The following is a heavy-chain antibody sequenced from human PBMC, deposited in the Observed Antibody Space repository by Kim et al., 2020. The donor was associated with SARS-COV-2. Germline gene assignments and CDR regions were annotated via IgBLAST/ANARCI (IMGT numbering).Heavy chain of an antibody. D-gene: IGHD3-10*01. J-gene: IGHJ6*02. Sequence: SVKGRFTISRDNAKNSLYLKMNSLRAEDTAVYYCASNDGWTNYYYYGMDVWGQGTTVTVSS. V-gene: IGHV3-21*01. CDR3: ASNDGWTNYYYYGMDV.